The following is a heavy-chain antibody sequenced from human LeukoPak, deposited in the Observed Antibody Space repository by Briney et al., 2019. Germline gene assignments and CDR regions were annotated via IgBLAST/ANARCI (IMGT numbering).Heavy chain of an antibody. V-gene: IGHV3-20*04. D-gene: IGHD2-2*01. CDR3: ARGSIVVVPAAFEP. J-gene: IGHJ5*02. CDR1: GFTFDDYA. CDR2: IHWDGVTT. Sequence: GGSLRLSCAPSGFTFDDYALTWVRQGPGKGLEWVSRIHWDGVTTTYADSVKGRFTISRDNAKNTLYLQMNSLRAEDTAVYYCARGSIVVVPAAFEPWGQGTLVTVSS.